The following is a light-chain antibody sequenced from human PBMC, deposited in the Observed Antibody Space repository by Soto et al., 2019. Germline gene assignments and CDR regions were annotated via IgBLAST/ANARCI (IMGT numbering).Light chain of an antibody. J-gene: IGKJ3*01. CDR1: QGIRNY. CDR3: QQRHNLPHT. Sequence: IQLTQSPSSLSASVGDRVTITCRASQGIRNYLAWYQQKPGKAPQLLIYLASTLQGGVPSRFSGSGSGTDFSLTISSLQPEDVATYYCQQRHNLPHTFGPGTKVDIK. V-gene: IGKV1-9*01. CDR2: LAS.